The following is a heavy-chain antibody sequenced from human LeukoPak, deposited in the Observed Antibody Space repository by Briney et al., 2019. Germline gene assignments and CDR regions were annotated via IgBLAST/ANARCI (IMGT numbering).Heavy chain of an antibody. D-gene: IGHD3-10*01. V-gene: IGHV4-34*01. J-gene: IGHJ6*03. CDR3: ARGQNFYGSGKRYYYMDV. CDR1: GGSFSGYY. Sequence: SETLSLTCAVYGGSFSGYYWSWIRQPPGKGLEWIGEINHSGSTNYNPSLKSRVTISVDTSKNQFSLKLSSVTAADTAVYYCARGQNFYGSGKRYYYMDVWGKGTTVTVSS. CDR2: INHSGST.